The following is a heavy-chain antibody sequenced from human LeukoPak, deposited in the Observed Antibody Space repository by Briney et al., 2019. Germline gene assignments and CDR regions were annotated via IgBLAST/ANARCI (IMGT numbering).Heavy chain of an antibody. CDR2: IYSSGST. CDR1: GGSISSYY. D-gene: IGHD6-13*01. V-gene: IGHV4-4*07. Sequence: SETLSLTCTASGGSISSYYWSWIRQPAGKGLEWIGRIYSSGSTNYSPSLQSRVTISVDKSKNQFSLKVSSVTAADTAVYYCARGSSSSTEFDYWGQGTLVTVSS. CDR3: ARGSSSSTEFDY. J-gene: IGHJ4*02.